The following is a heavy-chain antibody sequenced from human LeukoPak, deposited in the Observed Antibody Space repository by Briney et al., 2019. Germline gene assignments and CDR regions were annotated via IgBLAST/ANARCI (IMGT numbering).Heavy chain of an antibody. D-gene: IGHD3-10*02. Sequence: GGSLRLSCAASGFTVSSYEMNWVRQAPGKGLEWVSYISSSGSTIYYADSVKGRFTISRDNVKNSLYLQMNSLRAEDTAVYYCAELGITMIGGVWGKGTTVTISS. CDR1: GFTVSSYE. CDR2: ISSSGSTI. J-gene: IGHJ6*04. V-gene: IGHV3-48*03. CDR3: AELGITMIGGV.